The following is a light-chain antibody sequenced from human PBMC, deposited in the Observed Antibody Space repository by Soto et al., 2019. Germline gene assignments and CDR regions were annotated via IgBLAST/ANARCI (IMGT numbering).Light chain of an antibody. Sequence: EIGLTQSPGTLSLSPGERATLSCRASQSVSSSYLAWYQQKPGQAPRLLVYGASTRATGIPARFSGSGSGTEFTLTINSLQSEDSAVYYCQQHNQWPITFGQGTRLEIK. V-gene: IGKV3D-15*01. CDR2: GAS. CDR3: QQHNQWPIT. J-gene: IGKJ5*01. CDR1: QSVSSSY.